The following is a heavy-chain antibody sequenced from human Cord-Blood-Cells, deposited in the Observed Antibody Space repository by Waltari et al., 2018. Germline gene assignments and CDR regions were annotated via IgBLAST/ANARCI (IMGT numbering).Heavy chain of an antibody. CDR2: IYYSGST. CDR3: ARHSVEQNWFDP. V-gene: IGHV4-59*08. CDR1: GGSISSYY. Sequence: QVRLQESGPGLVKPSETLSLTCTVSGGSISSYYWSWIRQPPGQGLEWIGYIYYSGSTNYHPSRKSRVTISVDTSKNQFSLKLSSVTAADTAVYYCARHSVEQNWFDPWGQGTLVTVSS. J-gene: IGHJ5*02.